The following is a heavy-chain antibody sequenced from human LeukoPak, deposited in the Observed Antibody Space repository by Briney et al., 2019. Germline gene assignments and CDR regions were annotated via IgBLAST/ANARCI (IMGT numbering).Heavy chain of an antibody. V-gene: IGHV4-59*01. CDR3: ARERSYYFDY. D-gene: IGHD1-26*01. CDR1: GGSISSYY. CDR2: IYYSGST. Sequence: PSETLSLTCTVSGGSISSYYWSWLRQPPGKGLEWLGYIYYSGSTNYNPSLKSRVTISVDTSKNQFSLKMSSVTAPGPALYFFARERSYYFDYWGRGTLVTVSS. J-gene: IGHJ4*02.